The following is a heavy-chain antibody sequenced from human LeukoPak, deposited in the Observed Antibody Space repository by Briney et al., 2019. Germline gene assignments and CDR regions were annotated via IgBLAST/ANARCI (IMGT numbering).Heavy chain of an antibody. J-gene: IGHJ5*02. V-gene: IGHV4-59*08. CDR1: GGSISSYS. CDR3: ARNHFDPLTGSSFGWFDP. CDR2: IYYSGST. Sequence: SETLSLTCTVSGGSISSYSWSWIRQPPGKGLEWIGYIYYSGSTNYNPSLKSRVTISVDTSKNHFSLKLSSVTAADTAVYYCARNHFDPLTGSSFGWFDPWGQGTLVTVSS. D-gene: IGHD3-9*01.